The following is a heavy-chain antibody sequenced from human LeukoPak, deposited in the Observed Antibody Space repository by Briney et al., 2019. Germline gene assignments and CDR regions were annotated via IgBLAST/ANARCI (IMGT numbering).Heavy chain of an antibody. CDR3: AKMKYQWLVRIYFDY. D-gene: IGHD6-19*01. CDR1: GFTFSSYA. CDR2: ISGSGGST. V-gene: IGHV3-23*01. J-gene: IGHJ4*02. Sequence: GGSLRLSCAATGFTFSSYAMSWVRQAPGKGLEWVSSISGSGGSTYYEDSVKGRFTISRDNSKNTLYLQMNSLRAEDSAVYYCAKMKYQWLVRIYFDYWGQGTLVTVSS.